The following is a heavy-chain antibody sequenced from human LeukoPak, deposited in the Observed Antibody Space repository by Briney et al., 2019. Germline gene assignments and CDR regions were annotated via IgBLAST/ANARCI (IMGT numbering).Heavy chain of an antibody. Sequence: SVKVSCKASGGTFSSYAISWVRQAPGQGLEWMGGIIPIFGTANYAQKFQGRVTITADESTSTAYMELSSLRSEDTAVYYCARTNDKYRSGVSCYSGFDPWGQGTLVTVSS. CDR1: GGTFSSYA. D-gene: IGHD2-15*01. J-gene: IGHJ5*02. CDR3: ARTNDKYRSGVSCYSGFDP. V-gene: IGHV1-69*13. CDR2: IIPIFGTA.